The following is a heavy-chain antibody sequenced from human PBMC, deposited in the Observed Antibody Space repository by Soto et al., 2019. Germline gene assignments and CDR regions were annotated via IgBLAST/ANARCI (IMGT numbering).Heavy chain of an antibody. D-gene: IGHD1-1*01. J-gene: IGHJ4*02. V-gene: IGHV1-69*13. CDR3: ARGWNDFPH. CDR2: IIPISGTA. CDR1: GGTFSSYF. Sequence: ASVNVSCKSSGGTFSSYFVSWVRQAPGQGLECMGGIIPISGTANYAQKFQGRVTITADESTSTAYMELSSLRFEDTAMYYCARGWNDFPHWGQGTLVTVSS.